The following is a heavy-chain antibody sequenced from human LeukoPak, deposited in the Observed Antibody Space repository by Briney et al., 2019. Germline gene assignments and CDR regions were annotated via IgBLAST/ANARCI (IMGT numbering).Heavy chain of an antibody. D-gene: IGHD3-22*01. CDR1: GGSISSGGYS. CDR3: ASYDSSGYQYFQH. Sequence: SETLSLTCAVSGGSISSGGYSWSWIRQPPGKGLEWIGYIYHSGSTYYNPSLKSRVTISVDRSKNQFSLKLSSVTAADTAVYYCASYDSSGYQYFQHWGQGTLVTVSS. CDR2: IYHSGST. V-gene: IGHV4-30-2*01. J-gene: IGHJ1*01.